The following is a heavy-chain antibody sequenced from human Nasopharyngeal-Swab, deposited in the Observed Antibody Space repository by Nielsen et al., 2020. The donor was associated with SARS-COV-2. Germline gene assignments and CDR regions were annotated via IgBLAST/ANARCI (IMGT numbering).Heavy chain of an antibody. V-gene: IGHV3-23*01. CDR3: ATPRGQYCSGGSCYAGGFDY. Sequence: GGSLRLSCAAPGFTFSSYAMSWVRQAPGKGLEWVSAISGSGGSTYYADSVKGRFTISRDNSKNTLYLQMNSLRAEDTAVYYCATPRGQYCSGGSCYAGGFDYWGQGTLVTVSS. CDR2: ISGSGGST. J-gene: IGHJ4*02. CDR1: GFTFSSYA. D-gene: IGHD2-15*01.